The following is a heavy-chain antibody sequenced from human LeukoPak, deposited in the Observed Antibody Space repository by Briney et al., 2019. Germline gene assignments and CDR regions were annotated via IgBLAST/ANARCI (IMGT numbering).Heavy chain of an antibody. D-gene: IGHD6-13*01. CDR3: ARGPSYSSSWYNWFDP. CDR2: IIPIFGTA. V-gene: IGHV1-69*13. CDR1: GYTFTGYY. Sequence: ASVKVSCKASGYTFTGYYMHWVRQAPGQGLEWMGGIIPIFGTANYAQKFQGRVTITADESTSTAYMELSSLRSEDTAVYYCARGPSYSSSWYNWFDPWGQGTLVTVSS. J-gene: IGHJ5*02.